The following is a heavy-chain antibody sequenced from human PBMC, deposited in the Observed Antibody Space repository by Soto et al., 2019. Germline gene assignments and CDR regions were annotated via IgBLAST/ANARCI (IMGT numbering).Heavy chain of an antibody. CDR3: ARDSGYCSSTSCYLLDY. CDR1: GFTFSSYG. J-gene: IGHJ4*02. V-gene: IGHV3-33*01. CDR2: IWYDGSNK. Sequence: HPGGSLRLSCAASGFTFSSYGMHWVRQAPGKGLEWVAVIWYDGSNKYYADSVKGRFTISRDNSKNTLYLQMNSLRAEDTAVYYCARDSGYCSSTSCYLLDYWGQGTLVTVSS. D-gene: IGHD2-2*01.